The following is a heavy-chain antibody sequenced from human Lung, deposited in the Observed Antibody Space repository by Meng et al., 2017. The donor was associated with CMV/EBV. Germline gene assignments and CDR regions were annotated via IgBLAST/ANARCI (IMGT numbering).Heavy chain of an antibody. J-gene: IGHJ4*01. V-gene: IGHV3-21*01. CDR2: ITSSCSYN. D-gene: IGHD3-22*01. Sequence: ESXNISCAASGFTYSRNSINWVRQPPGKRLEWVLSITSSCSYNYYADSVKGRFTTSRDNARNSLYLQMTSLRAEDTAVEYCARDSGAYYDSGGFHFGGQGXLVTVSS. CDR3: ARDSGAYYDSGGFHF. CDR1: GFTYSRNS.